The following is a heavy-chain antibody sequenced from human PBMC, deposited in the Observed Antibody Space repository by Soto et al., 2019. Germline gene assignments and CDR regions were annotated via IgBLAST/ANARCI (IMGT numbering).Heavy chain of an antibody. V-gene: IGHV3-73*01. CDR3: TLLLRTVPY. Sequence: GGSLRLSCAASGFTFSGSAVHWVRQSSGKGLEWVGHIRSRPNSYATAYAASVKGRFTVSRDDSKNTAYLQMDSLKVEDTAVYYCTLLLRTVPYWGQGTLVTVSS. J-gene: IGHJ4*02. D-gene: IGHD2-15*01. CDR1: GFTFSGSA. CDR2: IRSRPNSYAT.